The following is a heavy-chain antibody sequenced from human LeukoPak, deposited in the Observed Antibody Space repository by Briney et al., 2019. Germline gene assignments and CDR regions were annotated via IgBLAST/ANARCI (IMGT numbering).Heavy chain of an antibody. V-gene: IGHV4-30-4*01. CDR2: IYYSGST. CDR1: GGSISSDDYY. Sequence: SETLSLTCTVSGGSISSDDYYWSWIRPPPEKGLEWSRYIYYSGSTYYNASLRSRITISVDTSKNQFSLKLSSVTAADTAVYFCARGTRYCTNTSCYKPAMNVWSEGTTVTVSS. D-gene: IGHD2-2*02. CDR3: ARGTRYCTNTSCYKPAMNV. J-gene: IGHJ6*04.